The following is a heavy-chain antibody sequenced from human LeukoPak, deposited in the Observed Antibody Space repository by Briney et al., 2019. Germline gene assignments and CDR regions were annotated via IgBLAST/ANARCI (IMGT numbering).Heavy chain of an antibody. CDR2: IIPIFGTA. V-gene: IGHV1-69*13. J-gene: IGHJ6*03. Sequence: ASVKVSCKVSGYTLTELSMHWVRQAPGKGLEWMGGIIPIFGTANYAQKFQGRVTITADESTSTAYMELSSLRSEDTAVYYCARATGSMVRGVTITYYYYYMDVWGKGTTVTISS. CDR1: GYTLTELS. CDR3: ARATGSMVRGVTITYYYYYMDV. D-gene: IGHD3-10*01.